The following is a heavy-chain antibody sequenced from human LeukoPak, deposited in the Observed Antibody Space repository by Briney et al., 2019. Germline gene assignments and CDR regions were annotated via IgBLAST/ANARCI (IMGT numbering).Heavy chain of an antibody. D-gene: IGHD3-22*01. CDR3: ARQGHYYDSSGYQTLPFDY. CDR2: INPNSGGT. V-gene: IGHV1-2*02. J-gene: IGHJ4*02. Sequence: ASVKVSCKASGYTFTGYYMHWVRQAPGQGLEWMGWINPNSGGTNYAQKFQGRVTMTRDTSISTAYMELSRLRSDDTAVYYCARQGHYYDSSGYQTLPFDYWGQGTLVTDSS. CDR1: GYTFTGYY.